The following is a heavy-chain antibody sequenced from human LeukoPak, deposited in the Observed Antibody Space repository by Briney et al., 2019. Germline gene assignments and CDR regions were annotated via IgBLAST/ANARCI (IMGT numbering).Heavy chain of an antibody. CDR2: IRSKAYGGTT. V-gene: IGHV3-49*03. D-gene: IGHD1-26*01. Sequence: GGSLRLSCTASGFTFGDYTMSWFRQAPGKGLEWVGFIRSKAYGGTTEYAASVKGRFTISRDDSKSIAYLQVDSLKTEDTAVYYCGRDGGGSYSLDYWGQGTLVTVSS. CDR3: GRDGGGSYSLDY. J-gene: IGHJ4*02. CDR1: GFTFGDYT.